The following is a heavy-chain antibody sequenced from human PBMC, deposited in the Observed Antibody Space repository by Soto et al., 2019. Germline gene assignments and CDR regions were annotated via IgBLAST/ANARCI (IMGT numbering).Heavy chain of an antibody. CDR2: IWYDGSNK. D-gene: IGHD1-26*01. J-gene: IGHJ4*02. CDR1: GFTFSSYG. CDR3: ARGHGSYHRYYFDY. V-gene: IGHV3-33*01. Sequence: PGGSLRLSCAASGFTFSSYGMHWVRQAPGKGLEWVAVIWYDGSNKYYADSVKGRFTISRDNSKNTLYLQMNSLRAEDTAVYYCARGHGSYHRYYFDYWGQGTRVTVSS.